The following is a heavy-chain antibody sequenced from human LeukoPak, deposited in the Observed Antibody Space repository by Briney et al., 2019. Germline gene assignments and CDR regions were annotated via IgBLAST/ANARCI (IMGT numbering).Heavy chain of an antibody. D-gene: IGHD2-15*01. CDR3: ARDDCSGGSCYSDY. CDR1: GGSISSGGYY. J-gene: IGHJ4*02. Sequence: SETLSLTCTVSGGSISSGGYYWSWIGQHPGKGLEWIGYIYYSGSTYYNPSLKSRVTISVDTSKNQFSLKLSSVTAADTAVYYCARDDCSGGSCYSDYWGQGTLVTVSS. V-gene: IGHV4-31*03. CDR2: IYYSGST.